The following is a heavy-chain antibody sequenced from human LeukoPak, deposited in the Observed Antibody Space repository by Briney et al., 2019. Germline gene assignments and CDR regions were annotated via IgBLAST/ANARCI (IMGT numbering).Heavy chain of an antibody. V-gene: IGHV3-20*04. CDR1: GFTLDDYG. D-gene: IGHD1-1*01. CDR2: INWNGGST. J-gene: IGHJ4*02. Sequence: GSLRLSCAASGFTLDDYGISWVRQASGKGLEWVSGINWNGGSTGYADSVKGRFTISRDNAKNSLYLQMNSLKAEDTAVYYCTRHATNWNDVSREFDYWGQGTLVTVSS. CDR3: TRHATNWNDVSREFDY.